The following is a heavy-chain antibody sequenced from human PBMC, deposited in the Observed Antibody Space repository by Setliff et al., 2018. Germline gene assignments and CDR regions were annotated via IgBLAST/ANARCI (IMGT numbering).Heavy chain of an antibody. D-gene: IGHD3-10*01. Sequence: LSLTCSVSGGSISSSNYYWAWIRQPPGKALEWIGYFYHSASSNYNPSLKGRVTMSADTSKKQLYLSLTSVSVADTAMYYCARSHYYASGNSHYYYMDVWGKGTAVTVSS. V-gene: IGHV4-61*05. CDR2: FYHSASS. CDR1: GGSISSSNYY. J-gene: IGHJ6*03. CDR3: ARSHYYASGNSHYYYMDV.